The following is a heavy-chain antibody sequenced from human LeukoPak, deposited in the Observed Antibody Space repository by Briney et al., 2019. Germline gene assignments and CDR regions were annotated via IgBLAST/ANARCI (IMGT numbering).Heavy chain of an antibody. CDR2: INSDGSST. Sequence: QSGGSLRLSCAASGFTFSSYAMSWVRQAPGKGLEWVSRINSDGSSTSYADSVKGRFTISRDNAKNTLYLQMNSLRAEDTAVYYCARAGYSGSYQYYFDYWGQGTLVTVSS. J-gene: IGHJ4*02. CDR3: ARAGYSGSYQYYFDY. D-gene: IGHD1-26*01. CDR1: GFTFSSYA. V-gene: IGHV3-74*01.